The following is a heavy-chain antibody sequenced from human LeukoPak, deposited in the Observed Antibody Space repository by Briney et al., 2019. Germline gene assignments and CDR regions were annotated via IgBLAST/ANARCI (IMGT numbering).Heavy chain of an antibody. CDR3: ARAKGDYYDTSGYYLYYYYMDV. CDR2: IYYSGST. V-gene: IGHV4-38-2*02. CDR1: GYSISSGYY. D-gene: IGHD3-22*01. Sequence: SETLSLTCTVSGYSISSGYYWGWIRQPPGKGLEWIGSIYYSGSTYYNPSLKSRVTISVDTSKNQFSLKLSSVTAADAAVYYCARAKGDYYDTSGYYLYYYYMDVWGKGTTVTVSS. J-gene: IGHJ6*03.